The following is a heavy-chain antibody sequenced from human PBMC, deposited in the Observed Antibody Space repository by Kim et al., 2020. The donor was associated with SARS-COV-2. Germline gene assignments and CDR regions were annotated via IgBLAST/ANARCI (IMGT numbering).Heavy chain of an antibody. Sequence: GGSLRLSCEGSGFTLSSYAMSWVRQAPGKGLEWLSSISGSGTIIHYADSVKGRFTLSKDNSKSTVYLQMNSLRAEDTAVYYCAKALAELSMALDHGGQGTLVTVSS. CDR1: GFTLSSYA. D-gene: IGHD1-7*01. J-gene: IGHJ4*02. V-gene: IGHV3-23*01. CDR2: ISGSGTII. CDR3: AKALAELSMALDH.